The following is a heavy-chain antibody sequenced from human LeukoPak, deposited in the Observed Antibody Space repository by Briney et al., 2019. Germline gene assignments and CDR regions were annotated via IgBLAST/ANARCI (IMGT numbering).Heavy chain of an antibody. CDR2: ITWNGGST. CDR3: ARDGRSGWYSDN. Sequence: GGSVRLSCAASGFNLDDYGMSWVRQRPGKGLEWVAGITWNGGSTGYADSMKGRFAISRDNAMKTLYLQMNSLRVEDTALYYCARDGRSGWYSDNWGQGTLVTVSS. V-gene: IGHV3-20*04. J-gene: IGHJ4*02. D-gene: IGHD6-19*01. CDR1: GFNLDDYG.